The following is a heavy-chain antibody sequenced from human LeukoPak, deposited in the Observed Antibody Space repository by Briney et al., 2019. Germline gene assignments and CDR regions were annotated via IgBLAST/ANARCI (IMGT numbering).Heavy chain of an antibody. V-gene: IGHV4-38-2*02. CDR2: IYHSGST. D-gene: IGHD3-3*01. CDR1: GYSISSGYY. CDR3: ARDPLCDFWSGYLCPLDY. Sequence: SETLSLTCTVSGYSISSGYYWGWIRQPPGKGLEWIGSIYHSGSTYYNPSLKSRVTISVDTPKNQFSLKLSSVTAADTAVYYCARDPLCDFWSGYLCPLDYWGQGTLVTVSS. J-gene: IGHJ4*02.